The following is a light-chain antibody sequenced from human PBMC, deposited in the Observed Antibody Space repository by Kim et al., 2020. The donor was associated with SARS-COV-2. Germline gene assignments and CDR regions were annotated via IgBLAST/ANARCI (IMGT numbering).Light chain of an antibody. CDR1: SSDVGTYDY. Sequence: QSITISCTGTSSDVGTYDYVSRYRQYPGQAPKLIIYDVNKRPSGVSLRFYGSKSGNTASLTISGLQSDDEADYYCNSYTGTVTAYVFGSGTKVTVL. J-gene: IGLJ1*01. CDR2: DVN. CDR3: NSYTGTVTAYV. V-gene: IGLV2-14*03.